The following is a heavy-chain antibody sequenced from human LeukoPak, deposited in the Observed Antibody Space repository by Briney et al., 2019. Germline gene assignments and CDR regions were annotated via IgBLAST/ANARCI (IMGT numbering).Heavy chain of an antibody. Sequence: SETLSLTCTVSGGSISSGGYYWSWIRQHPGKGLEWIGYIYYSGSTYYNPSLKSRVTISVDTSKNQFSLKLSSVSAADTAVYYCARDRRYYFDYWGQGTLVTVSS. CDR1: GGSISSGGYY. CDR3: ARDRRYYFDY. V-gene: IGHV4-31*03. CDR2: IYYSGST. J-gene: IGHJ4*02.